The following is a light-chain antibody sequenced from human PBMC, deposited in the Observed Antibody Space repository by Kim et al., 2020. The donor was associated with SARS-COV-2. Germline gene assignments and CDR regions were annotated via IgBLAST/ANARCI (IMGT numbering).Light chain of an antibody. Sequence: SSELTQEPAVSVAFGQTVKITCQGDSLRILYAAWYQQKPGQAPVLVLSGKNNRPSGIPDRFSGSNSGDTASLTITGAQPEDEADYYCKSRDNIGDRRVFGGGTKLTVL. CDR1: SLRILY. CDR3: KSRDNIGDRRV. J-gene: IGLJ3*02. CDR2: GKN. V-gene: IGLV3-19*01.